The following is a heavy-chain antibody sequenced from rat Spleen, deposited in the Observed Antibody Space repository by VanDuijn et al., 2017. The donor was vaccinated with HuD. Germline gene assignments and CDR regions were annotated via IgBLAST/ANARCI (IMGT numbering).Heavy chain of an antibody. Sequence: EVQLVESDGGFVQPGRSLKLSCAASGFTFSDYFMAWVRQAPGKGLEWVASITNTGGSTYYPDSVKGRFTISRDNTKNTLYLQMDNLRSEDTATYYCARAGYLRDWYFDFWGPGTMVTVSS. CDR3: ARAGYLRDWYFDF. CDR2: ITNTGGST. D-gene: IGHD2-2*01. V-gene: IGHV5-25*01. CDR1: GFTFSDYF. J-gene: IGHJ1*01.